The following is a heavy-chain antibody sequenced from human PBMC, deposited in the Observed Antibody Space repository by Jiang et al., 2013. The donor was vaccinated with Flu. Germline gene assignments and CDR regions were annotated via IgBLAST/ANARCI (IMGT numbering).Heavy chain of an antibody. V-gene: IGHV3-7*03. Sequence: SCAASEFTFGSYWMNWVRQAPGKGLEWVANIKQDGSEKYYVDSVKGRFTISRDNAKSSLYLQMNSLRAEDTAVYYCAREYGGYTNWYFDLWGRGTLVTVSS. D-gene: IGHD5-12*01. CDR1: EFTFGSYW. CDR2: IKQDGSEK. J-gene: IGHJ2*01. CDR3: AREYGGYTNWYFDL.